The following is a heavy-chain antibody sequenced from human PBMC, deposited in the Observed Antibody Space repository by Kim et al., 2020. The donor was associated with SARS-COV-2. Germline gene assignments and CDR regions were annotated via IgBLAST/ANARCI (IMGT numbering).Heavy chain of an antibody. V-gene: IGHV3-23*01. CDR3: AKDLLRIVGGSYYTSSFLDY. D-gene: IGHD1-26*01. J-gene: IGHJ4*02. Sequence: RFTISRDNSKNTLYLQMNSLRAEDTAVYYCAKDLLRIVGGSYYTSSFLDYWGQGTLVTVSS.